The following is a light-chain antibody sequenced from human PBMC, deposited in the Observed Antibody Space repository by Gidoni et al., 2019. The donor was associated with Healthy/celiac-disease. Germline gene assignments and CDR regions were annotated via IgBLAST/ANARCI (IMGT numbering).Light chain of an antibody. Sequence: EIVMTQSPATLSVSPGERATLSSRASQSVSSNFAWYQQKPGQAPRLLIYGASTRATGIPARFSGSGSGTEFTLTISSLQSEDFALYYCQQYNNWPRTFGQGTKLEIK. J-gene: IGKJ2*01. CDR1: QSVSSN. CDR2: GAS. V-gene: IGKV3-15*01. CDR3: QQYNNWPRT.